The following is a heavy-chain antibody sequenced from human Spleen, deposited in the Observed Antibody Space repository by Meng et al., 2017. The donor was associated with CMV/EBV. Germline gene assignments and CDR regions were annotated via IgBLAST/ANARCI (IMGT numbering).Heavy chain of an antibody. J-gene: IGHJ5*02. D-gene: IGHD6-13*01. CDR2: LNPDSGTT. CDR3: ARAQAIGAANWFDP. V-gene: IGHV1-2*02. Sequence: SGYTLNANYIHWVRQAPGQGLEWMGWLNPDSGTTKYAQKFQDRVTLTRDMSINTAYMDLSRLKFDDTAVYFCARAQAIGAANWFDPWGQGTLVTVSS. CDR1: GYTLNANY.